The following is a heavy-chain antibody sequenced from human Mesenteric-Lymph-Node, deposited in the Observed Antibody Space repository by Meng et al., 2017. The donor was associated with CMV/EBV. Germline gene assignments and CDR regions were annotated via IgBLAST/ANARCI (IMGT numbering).Heavy chain of an antibody. J-gene: IGHJ5*02. Sequence: LQLVEPGPGHVNPSAPLSLPCTGSGDSISSFYYWGWIRQPPGRGLEWIGSVHYTGSTYYSPSLKSRVTVSVDTSKNQFSLRLTSVTAADTAVYYCARPFPSWQSPRLDPFGAWGQGTLVTVSS. D-gene: IGHD6-19*01. CDR2: VHYTGST. CDR3: ARPFPSWQSPRLDPFGA. CDR1: GDSISSFYY. V-gene: IGHV4-39*01.